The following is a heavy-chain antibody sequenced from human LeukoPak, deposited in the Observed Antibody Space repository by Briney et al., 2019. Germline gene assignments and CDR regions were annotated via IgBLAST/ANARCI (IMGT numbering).Heavy chain of an antibody. Sequence: GGSLRLSCATSGFIFSSYSMNWVRQAPGKGLEWVSYISSSSRTIYYADSAKGRFTISRDNAKNSLYLQMNSLRAEDTAVYYCARDFHVRNYDIGGYSYWGQGTLVTVSS. CDR2: ISSSSRTI. CDR1: GFIFSSYS. CDR3: ARDFHVRNYDIGGYSY. V-gene: IGHV3-48*01. D-gene: IGHD3-22*01. J-gene: IGHJ4*02.